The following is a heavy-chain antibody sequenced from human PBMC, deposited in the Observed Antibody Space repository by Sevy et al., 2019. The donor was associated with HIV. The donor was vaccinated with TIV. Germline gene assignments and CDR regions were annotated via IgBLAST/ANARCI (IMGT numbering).Heavy chain of an antibody. D-gene: IGHD1-26*01. Sequence: LPETLSLTCTVSGGSITSLYWNWIRQPPGKGLEWIANIYYNGHINYNPSLKSRVTLSLDTSKNQFSPRLSSVTAADTAMYYCAGENAWGRGYSWGQGTLVTVSS. V-gene: IGHV4-59*08. J-gene: IGHJ4*02. CDR3: AGENAWGRGYS. CDR1: GGSITSLY. CDR2: IYYNGHI.